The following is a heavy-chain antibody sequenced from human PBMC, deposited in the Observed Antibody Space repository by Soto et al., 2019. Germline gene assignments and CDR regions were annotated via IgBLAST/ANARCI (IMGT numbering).Heavy chain of an antibody. CDR1: GFTFSSYA. J-gene: IGHJ4*02. CDR3: AKSSQALLTAAPIGN. Sequence: GGSLRLSCAASGFTFSSYAMSWVRQAPGKGLEWVSAISGSGGSTYYADSVKGRFTISRDNSKNTLYLQMNSLRAEDTAVYYCAKSSQALLTAAPIGNWGQGTLVTVSS. CDR2: ISGSGGST. V-gene: IGHV3-23*01. D-gene: IGHD2-2*01.